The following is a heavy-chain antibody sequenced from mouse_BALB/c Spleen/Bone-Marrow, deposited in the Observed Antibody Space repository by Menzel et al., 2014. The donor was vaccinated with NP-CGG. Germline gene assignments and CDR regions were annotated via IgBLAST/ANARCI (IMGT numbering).Heavy chain of an antibody. CDR2: IHYSGST. CDR1: GYSISSGYT. Sequence: EVQLVESGPDLVKPSQSLSLTCTVTGYSISSGYTWHWIRQLPGNTLEWMGYIHYSGSTNYNPSLKSRISITRDTSKNQFFLQLNSVTTEDTATYFCSKETYAMDYWGQGTSVTVSS. CDR3: SKETYAMDY. J-gene: IGHJ4*01. V-gene: IGHV3-1*02.